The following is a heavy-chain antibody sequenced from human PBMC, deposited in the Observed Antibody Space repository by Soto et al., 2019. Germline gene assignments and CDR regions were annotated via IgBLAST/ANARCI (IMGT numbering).Heavy chain of an antibody. Sequence: EVQLVESGGRLVQPGRSLRLSCVGTGLNFDDFAMHWVRQAPGTGLEWVSGITWNSRVLAYADSVKGRFTISRDNARNSLYLQMDSLRDEDTALYYCAKGRYDFWSPYYFDSLGQGTLVTVSS. CDR2: ITWNSRVL. V-gene: IGHV3-9*01. CDR1: GLNFDDFA. J-gene: IGHJ4*02. CDR3: AKGRYDFWSPYYFDS. D-gene: IGHD3-3*01.